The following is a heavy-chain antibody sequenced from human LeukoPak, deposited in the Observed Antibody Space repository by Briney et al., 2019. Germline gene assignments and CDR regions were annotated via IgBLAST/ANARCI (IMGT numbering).Heavy chain of an antibody. J-gene: IGHJ4*02. CDR2: INPNSGGT. Sequence: GASVKVSCKASGYTFTGYYMHWVRQAPGQGLEWMGWINPNSGGTNYAQKFQGRVTMTRDTSISTAYMELSRLRSDDTAVYYCARGHVVRFGELLPKLDYWGQGTLVTVSS. V-gene: IGHV1-2*02. CDR3: ARGHVVRFGELLPKLDY. CDR1: GYTFTGYY. D-gene: IGHD3-10*01.